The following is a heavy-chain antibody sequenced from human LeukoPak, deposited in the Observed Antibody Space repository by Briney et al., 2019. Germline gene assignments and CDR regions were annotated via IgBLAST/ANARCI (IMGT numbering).Heavy chain of an antibody. Sequence: SETLSLTCTVSGGSVSSVSYDWSSIRQPPGKGLEWIGYGYCSGSTNYNPSLKSRVTISVDTSKNQFSRKLSSVTAADTAVYYCARSYYYDSSGYFAGEWYFDYWGQGTLVTVSS. CDR2: GYCSGST. V-gene: IGHV4-61*01. CDR1: GGSVSSVSYD. D-gene: IGHD3-22*01. CDR3: ARSYYYDSSGYFAGEWYFDY. J-gene: IGHJ4*02.